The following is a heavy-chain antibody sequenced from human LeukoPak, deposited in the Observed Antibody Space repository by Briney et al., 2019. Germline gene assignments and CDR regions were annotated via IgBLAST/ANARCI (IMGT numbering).Heavy chain of an antibody. CDR2: IKSKTDGGTT. D-gene: IGHD6-19*01. CDR1: GFTFSSYW. CDR3: TTDPPHSYSSGWRYYYYYYYMDV. J-gene: IGHJ6*03. V-gene: IGHV3-15*01. Sequence: GGSLRLSCAASGFTFSSYWMSWVRQAPGKGLEWVGRIKSKTDGGTTDYAAPVKGRFTISRDDSKNTLYLQMNSLKTEDTAVYYCTTDPPHSYSSGWRYYYYYYYMDVWGKGTTVTVSS.